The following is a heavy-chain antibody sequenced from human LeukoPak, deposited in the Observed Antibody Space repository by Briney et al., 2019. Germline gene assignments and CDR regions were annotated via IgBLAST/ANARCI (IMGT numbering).Heavy chain of an antibody. V-gene: IGHV3-48*04. J-gene: IGHJ6*02. CDR3: ARESGSSGYYEYYYGMDV. Sequence: PGGSLRLSCAASGFTFSSYSMNWVRQAPGKGLEWVSYISSRSSTIYYADSVKGRFTISRDNAKNSLYLQMNSLRAEDTAVYYCARESGSSGYYEYYYGMDVWGQGTTVTVSS. CDR2: ISSRSSTI. D-gene: IGHD3-22*01. CDR1: GFTFSSYS.